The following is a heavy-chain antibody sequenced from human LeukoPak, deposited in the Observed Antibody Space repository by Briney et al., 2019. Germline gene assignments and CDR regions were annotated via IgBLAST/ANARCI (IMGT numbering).Heavy chain of an antibody. CDR3: AKGLAPSDV. CDR1: GFSFSNYG. Sequence: GGTQRLSCAASGFSFSNYGMNWVRQAPGKGLEWVSGITGNGGTTYYADSVKGRFTISRDNSKNTLYLQMNSLRAEDTAVYYCAKGLAPSDVWGKGTTVTVSS. D-gene: IGHD6-19*01. CDR2: ITGNGGTT. J-gene: IGHJ6*04. V-gene: IGHV3-23*01.